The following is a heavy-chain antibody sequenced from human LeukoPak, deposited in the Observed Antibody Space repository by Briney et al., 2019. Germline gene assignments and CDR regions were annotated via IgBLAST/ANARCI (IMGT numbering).Heavy chain of an antibody. Sequence: PGGSLRLSCAASGFTFSSYAMSWVRQAPGKGLEWVSAISGSGGSTYYADSVKGRFTISRDNSKNTLYLQVNSLRAEDTAVYYCAKGGIVVVVAATGRFDYWGQGTLVTVSS. CDR2: ISGSGGST. CDR1: GFTFSSYA. CDR3: AKGGIVVVVAATGRFDY. J-gene: IGHJ4*02. D-gene: IGHD2-15*01. V-gene: IGHV3-23*01.